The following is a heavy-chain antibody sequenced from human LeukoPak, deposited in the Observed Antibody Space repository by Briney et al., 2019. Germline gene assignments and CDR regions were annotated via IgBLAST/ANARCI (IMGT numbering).Heavy chain of an antibody. Sequence: ASVKVSCKASGYTFTSYAMNWVRQAPGQGLEWMGWINTNTGNPTYAQGFTGRFVFSLDTSVSTAYLQISSLKAEDTAVYYCARAMDDFWSGYYDYYYGMDVWGQGTTVTVSS. J-gene: IGHJ6*02. CDR1: GYTFTSYA. CDR3: ARAMDDFWSGYYDYYYGMDV. D-gene: IGHD3-3*01. V-gene: IGHV7-4-1*02. CDR2: INTNTGNP.